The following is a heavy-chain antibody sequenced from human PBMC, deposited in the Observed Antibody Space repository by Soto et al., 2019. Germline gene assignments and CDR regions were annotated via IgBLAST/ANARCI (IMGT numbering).Heavy chain of an antibody. J-gene: IGHJ4*02. CDR3: TTGYCTGGRCRY. D-gene: IGHD2-8*02. Sequence: GSLRLSCAASGFTFSTAWMTWVRQAPGKGLEWVGRIKTKNEGGTTDYAAPVKGRFTISRDDSKNTLYLQMNSLKTEDTAVYYCTTGYCTGGRCRYWGQGT. CDR2: IKTKNEGGTT. CDR1: GFTFSTAW. V-gene: IGHV3-15*01.